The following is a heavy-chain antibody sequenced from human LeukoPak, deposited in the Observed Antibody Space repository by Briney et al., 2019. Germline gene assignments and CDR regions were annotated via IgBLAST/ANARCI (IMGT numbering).Heavy chain of an antibody. J-gene: IGHJ5*02. CDR2: IIPIFGTA. CDR3: ARDHHSSSWYDNWFDP. V-gene: IGHV1-69*05. CDR1: GGTFSSYA. Sequence: GASVKVSCKASGGTFSSYAISWVRQAPGQGLEWMGGIIPIFGTANYAQKFQGRVTITTDESTSTAYMEVSSLRSEDTAVYYCARDHHSSSWYDNWFDPWGQGTLVTVSS. D-gene: IGHD6-13*01.